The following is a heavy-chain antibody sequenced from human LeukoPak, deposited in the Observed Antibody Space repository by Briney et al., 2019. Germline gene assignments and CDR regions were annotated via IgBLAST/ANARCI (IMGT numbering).Heavy chain of an antibody. CDR3: ARDYKYALDN. V-gene: IGHV3-48*01. CDR1: GFTFSDYS. CDR2: IGIDSGNT. Sequence: GGSLRLSCAASGFTFSDYSMNWVRQAPGKGLEWISYIGIDSGNTNYADSVKGRFTISGDKAKNSLYLQMNSLRVEDTAVYYCARDYKYALDNWGQGTLVTVSS. J-gene: IGHJ4*02. D-gene: IGHD5-24*01.